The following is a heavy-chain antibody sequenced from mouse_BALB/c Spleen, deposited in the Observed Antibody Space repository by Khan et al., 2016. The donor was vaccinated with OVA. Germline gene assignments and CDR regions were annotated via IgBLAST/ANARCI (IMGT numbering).Heavy chain of an antibody. J-gene: IGHJ3*01. Sequence: VQLQQSGTELVMPGASVKMSCKASGYTFTSYWMHWVKQRPGQGLEWIGVIDPSDNYITYNQKFKGKASLTVDTSSSTAYMQLSRLTSEDSAVDYCARGSRLMTTATWFPYWGQGTLVAVSA. V-gene: IGHV1-59*01. CDR3: ARGSRLMTTATWFPY. CDR2: IDPSDNYI. D-gene: IGHD1-2*01. CDR1: GYTFTSYW.